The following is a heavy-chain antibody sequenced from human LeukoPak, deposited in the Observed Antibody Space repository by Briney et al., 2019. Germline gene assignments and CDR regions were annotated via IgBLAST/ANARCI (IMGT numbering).Heavy chain of an antibody. Sequence: GASVKVSCKVAGCTLTELSMHWVRQAPGKGLEWMGRFDPEDGETIYAQKFQGRVTMTADTSTDTVYMELSSLRSEDTAVYYCATEGKMVRGVYTDYWGQGTLVTVSS. V-gene: IGHV1-24*01. J-gene: IGHJ4*02. D-gene: IGHD3-10*01. CDR2: FDPEDGET. CDR1: GCTLTELS. CDR3: ATEGKMVRGVYTDY.